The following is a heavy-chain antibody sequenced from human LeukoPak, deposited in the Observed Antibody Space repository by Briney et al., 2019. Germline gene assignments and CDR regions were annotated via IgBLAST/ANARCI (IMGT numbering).Heavy chain of an antibody. V-gene: IGHV3-7*01. CDR3: ARDKVAGSMAGSNFDY. D-gene: IGHD6-19*01. CDR1: GFTFSNYW. CDR2: IKQDGSER. Sequence: GGSLRLSCAVSGFTFSNYWMSWVRQAPGKGLEWVANIKQDGSERNYVDSVKGRFTISRDNAKNSLYLQMNSLRVEDTAVYYCARDKVAGSMAGSNFDYWGQGTLVTVSS. J-gene: IGHJ4*02.